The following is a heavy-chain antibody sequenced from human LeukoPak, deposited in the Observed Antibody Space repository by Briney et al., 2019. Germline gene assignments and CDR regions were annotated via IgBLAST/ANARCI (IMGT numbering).Heavy chain of an antibody. Sequence: GGSLRLSCAASGFTFSDYYMSWIRQAPGKGLEWVSYISSSGSTIYYADSVKGRFTISRDNAKNSLYLQMNSLRAEDTAVYYCTAHIVATSIDYWGQGTLVTVSS. CDR2: ISSSGSTI. CDR3: TAHIVATSIDY. D-gene: IGHD5-12*01. V-gene: IGHV3-11*01. CDR1: GFTFSDYY. J-gene: IGHJ4*02.